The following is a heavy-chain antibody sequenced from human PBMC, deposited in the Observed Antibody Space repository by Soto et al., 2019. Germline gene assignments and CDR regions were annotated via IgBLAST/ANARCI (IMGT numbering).Heavy chain of an antibody. Sequence: QVQLVQSGGEVKKPGASVKVSCKPSGYSFTTYGISWVRQAPGQGLEWMGWISAYNGNTNYAQRLQDRVTMTTDTSTSTAYMELRSLRSDDTAGDYCARAGPAPYNYYGMDVWGQGSTVTVSS. CDR3: ARAGPAPYNYYGMDV. CDR2: ISAYNGNT. J-gene: IGHJ6*02. V-gene: IGHV1-18*01. CDR1: GYSFTTYG.